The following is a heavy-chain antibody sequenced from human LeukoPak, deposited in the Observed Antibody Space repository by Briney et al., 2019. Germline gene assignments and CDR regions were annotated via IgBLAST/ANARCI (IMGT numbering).Heavy chain of an antibody. CDR3: ARAGGRSWFDP. Sequence: ASVKVSCKASGYSFTDKYMHWVRQAPGQGLEWMGWINPNSGGINYAQKFQGRVTMTTDTSMSTAYMELSRLTSDDTAVYYCARAGGRSWFDPWGQGTLVTVSS. CDR2: INPNSGGI. V-gene: IGHV1-2*02. J-gene: IGHJ5*02. CDR1: GYSFTDKY.